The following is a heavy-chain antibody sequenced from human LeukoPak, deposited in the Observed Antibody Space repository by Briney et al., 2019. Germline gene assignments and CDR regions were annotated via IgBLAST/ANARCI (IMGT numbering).Heavy chain of an antibody. CDR1: GFTFGDYA. J-gene: IGHJ4*02. V-gene: IGHV3-49*03. Sequence: GGSLRLSCTASGFTFGDYAMSWFRQAPGKGLEWVGFIRSKAYGGTTECAASVKGRFTISRDDSKSIAYLQMNSLKTEDTAVYYCTRPADYGDPYYFDYWGQGTLVTVSS. CDR3: TRPADYGDPYYFDY. CDR2: IRSKAYGGTT. D-gene: IGHD4-17*01.